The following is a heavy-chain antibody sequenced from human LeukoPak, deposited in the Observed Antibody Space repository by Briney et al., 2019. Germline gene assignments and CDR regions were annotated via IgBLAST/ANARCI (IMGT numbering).Heavy chain of an antibody. D-gene: IGHD1-14*01. CDR1: GFTFSSYA. CDR3: AKNEVTGRTPFDY. J-gene: IGHJ4*02. CDR2: ISDKGGST. Sequence: PGGSLRLSCAASGFTFSSYAMSWVRQAPGKGLEWVSAISDKGGSTYYADSVKGRFTISRDNSKNTLYLQMNSLRAEDTAVYYCAKNEVTGRTPFDYWGQGALVTVSS. V-gene: IGHV3-23*01.